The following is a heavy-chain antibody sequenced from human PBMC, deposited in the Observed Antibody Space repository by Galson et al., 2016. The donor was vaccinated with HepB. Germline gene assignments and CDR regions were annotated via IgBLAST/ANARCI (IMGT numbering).Heavy chain of an antibody. V-gene: IGHV3-30*04. Sequence: SLRLSCAASGFTFSSYAMHWVRQAPGKGLEWVADISYDGSNKYFAASVKGRFTISRDNSKNTLYLQMNSLRAEDTAVYYCAKDALVYGSGNYVHYWGQGILVTVSS. CDR2: ISYDGSNK. J-gene: IGHJ4*02. CDR3: AKDALVYGSGNYVHY. CDR1: GFTFSSYA. D-gene: IGHD3-10*01.